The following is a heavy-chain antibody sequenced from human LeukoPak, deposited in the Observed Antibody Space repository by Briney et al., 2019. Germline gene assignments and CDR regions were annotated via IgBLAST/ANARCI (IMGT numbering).Heavy chain of an antibody. D-gene: IGHD3-10*01. Sequence: ASVKVSCKASGYAFTNYDINWVRQDTGQGLEWMGWMNPNSGNTGYAQKFQGRVTMTRNTSISTAYMELSSLRSEDTAVYYCARVGSGILSNDYWGQGTLVTVSS. CDR2: MNPNSGNT. J-gene: IGHJ4*02. V-gene: IGHV1-8*01. CDR3: ARVGSGILSNDY. CDR1: GYAFTNYD.